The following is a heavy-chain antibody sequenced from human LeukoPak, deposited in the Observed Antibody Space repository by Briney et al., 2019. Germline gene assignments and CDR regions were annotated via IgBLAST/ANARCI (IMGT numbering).Heavy chain of an antibody. J-gene: IGHJ4*02. Sequence: PGRSLRLSCAASGFTFSSYGMHWVRQAPGKGLEWVAVVSYDGSKYYADSVKGRFTISRDNSKNTLYLQMSSLRAEDTAVYYCAKDLNRGLPDYWGQETLVTVSS. V-gene: IGHV3-30*18. CDR3: AKDLNRGLPDY. D-gene: IGHD2-21*01. CDR2: VSYDGSK. CDR1: GFTFSSYG.